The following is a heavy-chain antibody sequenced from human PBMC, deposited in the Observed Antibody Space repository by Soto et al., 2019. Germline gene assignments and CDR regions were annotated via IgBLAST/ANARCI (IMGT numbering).Heavy chain of an antibody. CDR3: ARDYYDSSGYYYGYYGMDV. V-gene: IGHV1-69*13. J-gene: IGHJ6*02. D-gene: IGHD3-22*01. CDR2: IIPIFGTA. CDR1: GCTFSSYA. Sequence: AVKVSCKASGCTFSSYAISWVRQAPGQGLEWMGGIIPIFGTANYAQKFQGRVTITADESTSTAYMELSSLRSEDMAVYYCARDYYDSSGYYYGYYGMDVWGQGTTVTVSS.